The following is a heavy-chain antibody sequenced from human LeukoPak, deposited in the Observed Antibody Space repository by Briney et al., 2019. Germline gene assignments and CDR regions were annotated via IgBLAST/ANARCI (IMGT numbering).Heavy chain of an antibody. CDR2: ISGSGGST. CDR3: AREDYDFWSGYYSDY. V-gene: IGHV3-23*01. CDR1: GFTFSSYA. D-gene: IGHD3-3*01. Sequence: GGSLRLSCAASGFTFSSYAMSWVRQAPGKGLEWVSAISGSGGSTYYADSVKGRFTISRDNSKNTLYLQMDSLRAEDTAVYYCAREDYDFWSGYYSDYWGQGTLVTVSS. J-gene: IGHJ4*02.